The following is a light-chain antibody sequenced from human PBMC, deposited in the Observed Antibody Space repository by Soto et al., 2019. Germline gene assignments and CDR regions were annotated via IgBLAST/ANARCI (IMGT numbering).Light chain of an antibody. V-gene: IGLV2-14*01. J-gene: IGLJ2*01. Sequence: QSALTQPASVSGSPGQSIIISCTGTSSDVGGYNYVSWYQQHPGKAPKLMIYGVSSRPSGISNRISGSKSGNTASLTISGLQAEDEADYYCSSYTGSSVVFGGGTKLTVL. CDR1: SSDVGGYNY. CDR2: GVS. CDR3: SSYTGSSVV.